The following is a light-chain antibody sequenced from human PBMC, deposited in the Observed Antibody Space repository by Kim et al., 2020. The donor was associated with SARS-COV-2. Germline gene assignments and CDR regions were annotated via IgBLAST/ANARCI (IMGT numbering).Light chain of an antibody. J-gene: IGLJ2*01. V-gene: IGLV3-27*01. CDR1: VLAKKKY. CDR3: YSASAPDNNVI. CDR2: EDS. Sequence: SYELTQASSVSVSPGQTARITCSGDVLAKKKYARWFQQRPGQAPVLVIYEDSERPSGIPERFSGSSSGTTVTLTISGAQVEDEADYYCYSASAPDNNVIFGGGTQLTVL.